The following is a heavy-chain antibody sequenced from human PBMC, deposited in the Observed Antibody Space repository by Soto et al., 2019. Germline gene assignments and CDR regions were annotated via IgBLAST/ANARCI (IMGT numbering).Heavy chain of an antibody. CDR3: VRHQRYSSGWYIDY. CDR2: VYYRGTT. D-gene: IGHD6-19*01. CDR1: GGSINSANYY. V-gene: IGHV4-39*01. J-gene: IGHJ4*02. Sequence: SETLSLTCTVSGGSINSANYYWGWIRQPPGKGLEWIGNVYYRGTTYYNPSLKGRVTISVDTSKNQFSLKLSSVTAADSAVFFCVRHQRYSSGWYIDYWGQGTPVTVSS.